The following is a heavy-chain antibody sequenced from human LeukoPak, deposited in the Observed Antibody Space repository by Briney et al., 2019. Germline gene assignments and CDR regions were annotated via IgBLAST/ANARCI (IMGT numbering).Heavy chain of an antibody. CDR2: INPNSGAT. CDR3: ARGSSSSWYLLDY. J-gene: IGHJ4*02. D-gene: IGHD6-13*01. Sequence: ASVKVSCKASGYTFTGHYVRWVRQAPGQGLEWMGWINPNSGATTYARKFQGSVTMTRDTSISTAYMELSSLRSDDTAVYYCARGSSSSWYLLDYWGQGTLVTVSS. CDR1: GYTFTGHY. V-gene: IGHV1-2*02.